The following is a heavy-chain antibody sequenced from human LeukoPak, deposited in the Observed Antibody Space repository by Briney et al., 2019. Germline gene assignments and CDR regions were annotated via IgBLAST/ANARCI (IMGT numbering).Heavy chain of an antibody. D-gene: IGHD3-22*01. CDR1: GFTFSSYW. J-gene: IGHJ1*01. CDR2: INQDGSEK. V-gene: IGHV3-7*01. CDR3: ARSSDYDSGDYYPFQH. Sequence: PGGSLRLSCAASGFTFSSYWMSWVRQAPGKGLEWVANINQDGSEKYYVDSVKGRFSISRDNANNSLYLQMNSLRAEDTAVYYCARSSDYDSGDYYPFQHWGQGTLVTVSS.